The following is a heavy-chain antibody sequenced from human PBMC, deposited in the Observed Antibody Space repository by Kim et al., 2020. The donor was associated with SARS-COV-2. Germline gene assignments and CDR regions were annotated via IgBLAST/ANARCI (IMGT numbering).Heavy chain of an antibody. Sequence: GGSLRLSCAASGFTFSSYAMHWVRQAPGKGLEWVSAICAAGGSKYYADSVKGRFTISRDNSKNTLYLQMNSLRAEDTAVYYCANYARPCYWWCQGTRVT. CDR3: ANYARPCYW. D-gene: IGHD2-2*01. CDR1: GFTFSSYA. CDR2: ICAAGGSK. V-gene: IGHV3-23*01. J-gene: IGHJ4*02.